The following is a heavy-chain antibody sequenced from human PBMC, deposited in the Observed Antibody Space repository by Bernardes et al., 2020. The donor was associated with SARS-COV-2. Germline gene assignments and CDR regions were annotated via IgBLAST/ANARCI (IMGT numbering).Heavy chain of an antibody. CDR3: AKDDSSGTYHYYGMDV. CDR2: ISWNSGTI. D-gene: IGHD1-26*01. V-gene: IGHV3-9*01. CDR1: GFTFGDYA. J-gene: IGHJ6*02. Sequence: GGSLRLSCATSGFTFGDYAMHWVRQAPGKGLEWVSGISWNSGTIGYADSVKGRFTISRDNAKNSLYLQMNSLRAEDTALYYCAKDDSSGTYHYYGMDVWGQGTTVTVSS.